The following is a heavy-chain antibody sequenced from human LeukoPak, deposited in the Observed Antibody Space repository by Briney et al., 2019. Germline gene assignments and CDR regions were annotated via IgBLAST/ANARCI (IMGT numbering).Heavy chain of an antibody. J-gene: IGHJ4*02. CDR1: GGTFSSYA. D-gene: IGHD2-2*01. V-gene: IGHV1-69*05. Sequence: EASVKVSCKASGGTFSSYAISWVRQAPGQGLEWMGRIIPIFGTANYAQKFQGRVTITTDESTSTAYMELSSLRSEDTAVYYCAIQVVPAAHFDYWGQGTLVTVSS. CDR3: AIQVVPAAHFDY. CDR2: IIPIFGTA.